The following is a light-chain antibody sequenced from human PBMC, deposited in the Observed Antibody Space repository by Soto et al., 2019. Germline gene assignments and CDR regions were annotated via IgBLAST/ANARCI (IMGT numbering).Light chain of an antibody. V-gene: IGKV3-20*01. CDR1: QTVRRSF. CDR2: DAS. Sequence: EIVLTQSPGTLSLSPGDRVTLSCRASQTVRRSFLAWYQHKPGQAPRLLIYDASSRAPGIPDRFSGSGSGTDFTLTISRLEPEDSAVYYWQQYGISPLTFGGGTKVEIK. J-gene: IGKJ4*01. CDR3: QQYGISPLT.